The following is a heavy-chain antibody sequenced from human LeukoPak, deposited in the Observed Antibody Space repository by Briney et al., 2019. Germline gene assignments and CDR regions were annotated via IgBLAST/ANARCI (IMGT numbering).Heavy chain of an antibody. Sequence: AGGSLRLSCAASGFTFSTYSMNWVRQAPGKGLEWVSYISSGSSTIYYAESVKGRFTISRDNAKNSLYLQMNSLRDEDTAVYYCARAASSGIAVAEDYWGQGTLATVSS. J-gene: IGHJ4*02. V-gene: IGHV3-48*02. D-gene: IGHD6-19*01. CDR2: ISSGSSTI. CDR1: GFTFSTYS. CDR3: ARAASSGIAVAEDY.